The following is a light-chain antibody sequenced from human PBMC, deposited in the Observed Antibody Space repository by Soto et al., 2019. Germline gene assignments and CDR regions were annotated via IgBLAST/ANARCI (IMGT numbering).Light chain of an antibody. Sequence: AIQLTQSPSSLSASVGDRVTITCRASQGISSALAWYQQKPGKAPKLLIYDASSLESGVPSRFSGSGSGTDFTLTISSLQPEDFATYYCQQFNNWITFGQGTLLEIK. V-gene: IGKV1D-13*01. CDR2: DAS. CDR1: QGISSA. J-gene: IGKJ5*01. CDR3: QQFNNWIT.